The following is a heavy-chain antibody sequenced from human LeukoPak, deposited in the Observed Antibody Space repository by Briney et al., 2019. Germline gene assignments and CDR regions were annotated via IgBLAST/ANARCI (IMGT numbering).Heavy chain of an antibody. CDR2: IYYSGST. D-gene: IGHD6-19*01. Sequence: PSETLSLTCTVSGGAISSYYWSWIRQPPGKGLEWIGYIYYSGSTNYNPSLKSRVTISVDTSKNQFSLKLSSVTAAHTALYYCARHISVSESLHFYYGMDVWGQGTTVTVSS. CDR3: ARHISVSESLHFYYGMDV. J-gene: IGHJ6*02. V-gene: IGHV4-59*08. CDR1: GGAISSYY.